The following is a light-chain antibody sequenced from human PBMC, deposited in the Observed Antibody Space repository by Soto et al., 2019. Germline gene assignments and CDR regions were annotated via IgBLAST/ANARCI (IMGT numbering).Light chain of an antibody. V-gene: IGKV3-20*01. CDR2: GAS. CDR1: QSFSTY. J-gene: IGKJ1*01. CDR3: QQYGSSPRT. Sequence: EIVLTQSPATLSLSPGERATLSCRASQSFSTYLAWYQQKPGQAPRLLIYGASSRATGIPDRFSGSGSGTDFTLTISRLEPEDFAVYYCQQYGSSPRTFGQGTKVDNK.